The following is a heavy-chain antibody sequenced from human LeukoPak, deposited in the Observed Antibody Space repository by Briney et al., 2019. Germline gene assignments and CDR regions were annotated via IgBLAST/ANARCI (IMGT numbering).Heavy chain of an antibody. CDR2: IYFAGST. Sequence: SETLSLTCTVSGASINNYCWNWIRQPPGKGLEWIGYIYFAGSTHYNPSLKSRVTISLDRSKTQFSLNLSSLSAADTAMYYCARTRGFKADHKSFDYWGQGTLVTVSS. CDR3: ARTRGFKADHKSFDY. CDR1: GASINNYC. V-gene: IGHV4-59*01. D-gene: IGHD6-25*01. J-gene: IGHJ4*02.